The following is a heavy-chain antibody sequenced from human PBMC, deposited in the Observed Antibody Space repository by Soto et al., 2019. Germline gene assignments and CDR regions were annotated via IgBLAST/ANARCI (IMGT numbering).Heavy chain of an antibody. CDR1: GYAFTTYG. CDR2: ISAHNGNT. D-gene: IGHD1-1*01. V-gene: IGHV1-18*01. CDR3: GRGGYGDY. Sequence: QVHLVQSGAEVKKPGASVKVSCKGSGYAFTTYGITWVRQAPGQGLEWMGWISAHNGNTNYEQKLQGRVTVTRDTSTSTAYMELRSLRSGDTAVYYCGRGGYGDYWGQGALVTVSS. J-gene: IGHJ4*02.